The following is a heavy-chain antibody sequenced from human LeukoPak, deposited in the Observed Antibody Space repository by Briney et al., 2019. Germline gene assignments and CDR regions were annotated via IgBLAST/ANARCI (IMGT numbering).Heavy chain of an antibody. CDR3: ATHSGYDSEVN. J-gene: IGHJ4*02. V-gene: IGHV1-2*02. CDR1: GYTFTGYF. CDR2: INPDSGGT. Sequence: ASVKVSCKASGYTFTGYFIHWVRQAPGQGLEWMGWINPDSGGTNNAQKFQGRVTMTRDTSISTTYMELSRLRSDDTAVYYCATHSGYDSEVNWGQGTLVTVSS. D-gene: IGHD5-12*01.